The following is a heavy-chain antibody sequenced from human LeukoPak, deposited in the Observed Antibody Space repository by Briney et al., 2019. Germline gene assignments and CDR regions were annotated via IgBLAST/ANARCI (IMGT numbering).Heavy chain of an antibody. CDR2: IYDSGST. CDR3: ARIGIRAAGRHYYAMDV. D-gene: IGHD6-13*01. V-gene: IGHV4-30-4*01. J-gene: IGHJ6*02. Sequence: SWVRQAPGKGLEWIGYIYDSGSTYYNPSLKSRVTTSVDTSKNQFSLKLNSVTAADTAVYYCARIGIRAAGRHYYAMDVWGQGTTVTVSS.